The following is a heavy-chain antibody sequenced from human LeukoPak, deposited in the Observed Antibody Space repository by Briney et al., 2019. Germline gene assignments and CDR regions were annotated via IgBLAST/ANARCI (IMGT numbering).Heavy chain of an antibody. J-gene: IGHJ6*02. CDR1: GGSISSYY. D-gene: IGHD6-19*01. CDR2: IYYSGST. CDR3: AIQGYSSGWWEGYYYYYGMDV. V-gene: IGHV4-59*08. Sequence: PSETLSLTCTVSGGSISSYYRSWIRQPPGKGLEWIGYIYYSGSTNYTDSLKSRVTISVDTSKNQFSLKLSSVTAADTAVYYCAIQGYSSGWWEGYYYYYGMDVWGQGTTVTVS.